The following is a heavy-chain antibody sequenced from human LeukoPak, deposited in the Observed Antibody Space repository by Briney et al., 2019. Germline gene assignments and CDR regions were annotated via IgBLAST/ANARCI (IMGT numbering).Heavy chain of an antibody. D-gene: IGHD5-18*01. Sequence: ASVTLSFTSSVYTFTDYYMYWVRQAPGQGPECMGVIHPSGGSTTYAQKFQGRVTLTKDTATSTVYIELSSLRSDDTAVYYCARMAMDPAMVTNFFDLWGQGTLLTVSA. J-gene: IGHJ4*02. CDR1: VYTFTDYY. CDR2: IHPSGGST. CDR3: ARMAMDPAMVTNFFDL. V-gene: IGHV1-46*01.